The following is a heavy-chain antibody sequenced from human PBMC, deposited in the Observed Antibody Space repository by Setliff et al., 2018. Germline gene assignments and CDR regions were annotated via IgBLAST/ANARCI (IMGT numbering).Heavy chain of an antibody. CDR2: VSFFGSA. V-gene: IGHV4-39*07. D-gene: IGHD2-8*01. CDR3: ARDPGVHSGTWCLDS. Sequence: TSETLSLTCKVSGVSFSSTTFYWAWIRQSPGKGLEWIGSVSFFGSAYYNPSLQSRGAISLDTSRNQFSLELSSVTAADTAVYYCARDPGVHSGTWCLDSWGQGTQVTVSS. CDR1: GVSFSSTTFY. J-gene: IGHJ4*02.